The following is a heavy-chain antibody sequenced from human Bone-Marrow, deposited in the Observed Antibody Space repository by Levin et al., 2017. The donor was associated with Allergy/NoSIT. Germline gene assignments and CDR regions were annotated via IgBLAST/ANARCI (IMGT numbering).Heavy chain of an antibody. CDR3: ATADCSSTSCPSGWFDP. CDR1: GGSLSNYA. CDR2: IILLFGTT. J-gene: IGHJ5*02. V-gene: IGHV1-69*01. D-gene: IGHD2-21*01. Sequence: KISCKASGGSLSNYAISWVRQAPGQGLEWLGGIILLFGTTNYAEKFQHRVTITADESANTIYMDLSSLRFDDTAVYYCATADCSSTSCPSGWFDPWGQGTLVTVSS.